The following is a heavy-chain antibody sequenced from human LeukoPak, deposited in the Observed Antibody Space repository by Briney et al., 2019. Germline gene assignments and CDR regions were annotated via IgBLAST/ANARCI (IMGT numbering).Heavy chain of an antibody. CDR3: ARGLFQATLDY. V-gene: IGHV4-59*12. CDR2: IYYSGAT. D-gene: IGHD5-12*01. Sequence: SETLSLTCTVSGGSISTYYWNWIRQPPGKGLEWIGYIYYSGATNYNPSLKSRVTISVDTSKNQFSLKLSSVSPEDTAVYYCARGLFQATLDYWGQGTLVTVSS. CDR1: GGSISTYY. J-gene: IGHJ4*02.